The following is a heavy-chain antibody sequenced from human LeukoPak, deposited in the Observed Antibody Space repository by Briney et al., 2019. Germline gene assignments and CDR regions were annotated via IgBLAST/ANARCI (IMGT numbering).Heavy chain of an antibody. Sequence: PGGSLRLSCAASGFTFSSYYMNWVRQAPGKGLEWVSCISTGSSYIYYADSLKGRFTISRDNAKNSLYLQMNSLRVEDTAVYYCARTPYYYYMDVWGKGTTVTISS. J-gene: IGHJ6*03. V-gene: IGHV3-21*01. CDR2: ISTGSSYI. CDR3: ARTPYYYYMDV. CDR1: GFTFSSYY.